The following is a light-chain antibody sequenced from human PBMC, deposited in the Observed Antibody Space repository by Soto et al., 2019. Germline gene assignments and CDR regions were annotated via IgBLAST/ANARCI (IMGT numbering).Light chain of an antibody. J-gene: IGLJ2*01. CDR3: ETWDNNARI. Sequence: QLVLTQTSSASASPGSSVKLTCTLSSGHSSHIIAWHQQQPGKAPRYLMKVEGSGSYNKGSGVYDRFSGSSSGADRYLTISNLQFEDEADYYCETWDNNARIFGGGTKRTVL. CDR1: SGHSSHI. CDR2: VEGSGSY. V-gene: IGLV4-60*02.